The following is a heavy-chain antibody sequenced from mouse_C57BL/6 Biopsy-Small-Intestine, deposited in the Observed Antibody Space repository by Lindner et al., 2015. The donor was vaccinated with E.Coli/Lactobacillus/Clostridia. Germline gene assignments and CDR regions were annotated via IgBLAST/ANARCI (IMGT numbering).Heavy chain of an antibody. Sequence: QLQESGGGLVKPGGSLKLSCAASGFTFSDYGMHWVRQAPEKGLEWIAYISSISIIYYADTVKGRFTISRDNAKNTLFLQMTSLRSEDTAMYYCTREDFGSTYGWYFDVWGTGTTVTVSS. CDR2: ISSISII. CDR1: GFTFSDYG. D-gene: IGHD1-1*01. CDR3: TREDFGSTYGWYFDV. J-gene: IGHJ1*03. V-gene: IGHV5-17*01.